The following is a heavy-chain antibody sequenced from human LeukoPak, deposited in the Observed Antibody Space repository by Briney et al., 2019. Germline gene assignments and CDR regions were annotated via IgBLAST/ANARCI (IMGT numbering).Heavy chain of an antibody. CDR3: ARVRVGPTVFDY. CDR1: GFTFSSYS. V-gene: IGHV3-21*01. J-gene: IGHJ4*02. Sequence: GGSLRLSCAASGFTFSSYSMNWVRQAPGKGLEWVSSISSSSSSYIYYADSVKGRFTISRDNAKNSLYLQMNSLRAEDTAVYYCARVRVGPTVFDYRGQGTLVTVSS. CDR2: ISSSSSSYI. D-gene: IGHD1-26*01.